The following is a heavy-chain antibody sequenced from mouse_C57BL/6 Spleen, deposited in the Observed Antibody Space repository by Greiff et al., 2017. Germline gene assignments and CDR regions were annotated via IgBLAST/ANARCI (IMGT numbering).Heavy chain of an antibody. Sequence: EVKLVESEGGLVQPGSSMKLSCTASGFTFSDYYLAWVRQVPEKGLEWVANINYDGSSTYYLDSLTSRFIISRDNAKNILYLQMSSLKSEDTATYYCARGGDGFNWDFDVWGTGTTVTVSS. CDR2: INYDGSST. CDR1: GFTFSDYY. D-gene: IGHD2-3*01. CDR3: ARGGDGFNWDFDV. V-gene: IGHV5-16*01. J-gene: IGHJ1*03.